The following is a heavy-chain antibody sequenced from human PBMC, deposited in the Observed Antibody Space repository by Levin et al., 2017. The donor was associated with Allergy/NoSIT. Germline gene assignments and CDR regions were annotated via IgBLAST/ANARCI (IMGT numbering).Heavy chain of an antibody. V-gene: IGHV1-24*01. Sequence: GESLKISCKVSGYTLTELSMHWVRQAPGKGLEWMGGFDPEDGETIYAQKFQGRVTMTEDTSTDTAYMELSSLRSEDTAVYYCVWAVAGWFDPWGQGTLVTVSS. CDR3: VWAVAGWFDP. CDR2: FDPEDGET. D-gene: IGHD6-19*01. J-gene: IGHJ5*02. CDR1: GYTLTELS.